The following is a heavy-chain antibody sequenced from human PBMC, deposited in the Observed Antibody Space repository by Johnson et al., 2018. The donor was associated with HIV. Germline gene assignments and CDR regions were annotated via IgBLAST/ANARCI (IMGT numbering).Heavy chain of an antibody. D-gene: IGHD3-3*01. Sequence: VQLVESGGGLIQPGGSLRLSCAASGFTFSNYDMYWVRQPTGKGLEWVSGLGTAGDTYYAGSLKGRFTISRDDAKNSLYLQMNSLRDGDTAVYYCARGGSRTTIFGVDINMGAFDIWGQGTMVTVSS. V-gene: IGHV3-13*01. CDR2: LGTAGDT. J-gene: IGHJ3*02. CDR1: GFTFSNYD. CDR3: ARGGSRTTIFGVDINMGAFDI.